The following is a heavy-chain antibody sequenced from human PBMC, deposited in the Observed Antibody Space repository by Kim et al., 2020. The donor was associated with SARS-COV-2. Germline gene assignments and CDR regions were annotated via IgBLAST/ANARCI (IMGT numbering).Heavy chain of an antibody. Sequence: GESLKISCKGSGYIFTNYWIGWVRQMPGKGLEWMGIIYPGNSDTRYSPSFQGYVTISADKSISTAYLQWSSLEAPDTAIYYCARAGSSGSTARDWFDPWGQGTLVTVPS. V-gene: IGHV5-51*01. CDR2: IYPGNSDT. D-gene: IGHD1-26*01. J-gene: IGHJ5*02. CDR1: GYIFTNYW. CDR3: ARAGSSGSTARDWFDP.